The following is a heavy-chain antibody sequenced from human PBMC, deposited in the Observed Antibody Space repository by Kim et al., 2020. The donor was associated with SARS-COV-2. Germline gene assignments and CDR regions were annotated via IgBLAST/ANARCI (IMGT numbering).Heavy chain of an antibody. CDR1: GGTFSSYA. D-gene: IGHD3-16*02. V-gene: IGHV1-69*13. Sequence: SVKVSCKASGGTFSSYAISWVRQAPGQGLEWMGGIIPIFGTANYAQKFQGRVTITADESTSTAYMELSSLRSEDTAVYYCAREGSDDYVWGSYHPAPFDYWGQGTLVTVSS. J-gene: IGHJ4*02. CDR2: IIPIFGTA. CDR3: AREGSDDYVWGSYHPAPFDY.